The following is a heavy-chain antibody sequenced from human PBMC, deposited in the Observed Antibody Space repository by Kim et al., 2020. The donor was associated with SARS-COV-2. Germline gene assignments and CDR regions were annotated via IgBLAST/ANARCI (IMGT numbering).Heavy chain of an antibody. V-gene: IGHV4-39*07. CDR2: IYYSGST. CDR3: ARGEDDILTGYVVDY. J-gene: IGHJ4*02. D-gene: IGHD3-9*01. Sequence: SETLSLTCTVSGGSISSSSYYWGWIRQPPGKGLEWIGSIYYSGSTYYNPSLKSRVTISVDTSKNQFSLKLSSVTAADTAVYYCARGEDDILTGYVVDYWGQGTLVTVSS. CDR1: GGSISSSSYY.